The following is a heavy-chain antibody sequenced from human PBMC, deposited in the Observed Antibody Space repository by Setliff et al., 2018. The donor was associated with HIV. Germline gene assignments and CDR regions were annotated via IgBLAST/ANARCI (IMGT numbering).Heavy chain of an antibody. CDR1: GGSISSSSYY. Sequence: SETLSLTCTVSGGSISSSSYYWGWIRQPPGKGLEWIGSIYYSGSTYYNPSLKSRVTISVAASKNQFSLKLSSVTAADTAVYYCAKARRYDSPTTGDWGQGTLVTVSS. D-gene: IGHD3-22*01. CDR2: IYYSGST. CDR3: AKARRYDSPTTGD. J-gene: IGHJ4*02. V-gene: IGHV4-39*01.